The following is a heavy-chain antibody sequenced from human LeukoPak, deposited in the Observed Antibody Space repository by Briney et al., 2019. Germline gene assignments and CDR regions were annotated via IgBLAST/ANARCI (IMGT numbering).Heavy chain of an antibody. J-gene: IGHJ4*02. CDR3: ARHLRGVRGTFDY. Sequence: PGGPLRLSCAASGFTFSSYEMNWVRQAPGKGLEWVSYISSSGSTIYYADSVKGRFTISRDNAKNSLYLQMNSLRAEDTATYFCARHLRGVRGTFDYWGQGTLVTVSS. V-gene: IGHV3-48*03. D-gene: IGHD3-10*01. CDR1: GFTFSSYE. CDR2: ISSSGSTI.